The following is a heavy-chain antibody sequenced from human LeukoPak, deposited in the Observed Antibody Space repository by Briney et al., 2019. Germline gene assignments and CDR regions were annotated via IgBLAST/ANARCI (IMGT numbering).Heavy chain of an antibody. Sequence: GGSLRLSCAASGFTFSSYEMNWVRQAPGKGLEWVSYISSSGSTIYYADSVKGRFTISRDNAKNSLYLQMNSLRAEDTAVYYCAREYYYGSGSYYPADYWGQGTLVTVSS. J-gene: IGHJ4*02. V-gene: IGHV3-48*03. D-gene: IGHD3-10*01. CDR3: AREYYYGSGSYYPADY. CDR1: GFTFSSYE. CDR2: ISSSGSTI.